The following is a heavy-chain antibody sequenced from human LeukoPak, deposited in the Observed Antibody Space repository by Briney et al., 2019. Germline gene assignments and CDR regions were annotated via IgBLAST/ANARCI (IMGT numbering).Heavy chain of an antibody. CDR1: VFSVSRNY. CDR2: IYSGGST. V-gene: IGHV3-66*01. J-gene: IGHJ4*02. CDR3: ARETDHQTGGDY. D-gene: IGHD1-1*01. Sequence: GGSLRLSCAASVFSVSRNYMTWVRQAPGEGLEWVSLIYSGGSTSYADSVKGRFTISRDNSKNTLYLQMNSLRAEDTAVYYCARETDHQTGGDYWGQGTLVTVSS.